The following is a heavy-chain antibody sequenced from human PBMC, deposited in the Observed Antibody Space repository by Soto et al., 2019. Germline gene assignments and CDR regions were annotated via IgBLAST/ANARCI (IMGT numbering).Heavy chain of an antibody. D-gene: IGHD2-21*01. CDR3: ARDKKTGFRYNWFDP. V-gene: IGHV3-30-3*01. CDR1: GFTFSSYA. J-gene: IGHJ5*02. CDR2: ISYDGSNK. Sequence: QVQLVESGGGVVQPGRSLRLSCAASGFTFSSYAMHWVRQAPGKGLEWVAVISYDGSNKYYADSVKGRFTISRVNSKNTLYLQMNSLRAEDTAVYYCARDKKTGFRYNWFDPWGQGTLVTVSS.